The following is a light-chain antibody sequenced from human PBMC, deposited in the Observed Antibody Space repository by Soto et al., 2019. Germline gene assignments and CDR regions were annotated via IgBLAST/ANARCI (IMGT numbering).Light chain of an antibody. J-gene: IGLJ2*01. CDR3: SLNAGISGLEVV. CDR2: DVR. Sequence: QSVLTQPASVSGSPGQSITISCTRTSSDLGAYNSVSWYQQRPGKAPKLMIYDVRNRPSGDSNRFSGSKSGDTASLTISGLQAEDEADYYCSLNAGISGLEVVFGGGTKLPVL. V-gene: IGLV2-14*01. CDR1: SSDLGAYNS.